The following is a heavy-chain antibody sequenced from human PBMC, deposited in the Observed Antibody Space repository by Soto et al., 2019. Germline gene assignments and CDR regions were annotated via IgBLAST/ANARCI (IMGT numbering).Heavy chain of an antibody. CDR1: GGYITSNG. D-gene: IGHD3-9*01. Sequence: SETLSLTCAVSGGYITSNGWSWVRQPPGKGLEWIGEIYHNGRFNYNPSLRSRLTISIDKSKNQLSLKLTSVTAADTAVHYCGRNDWYRFDPWGPGTLVTVSS. CDR2: IYHNGRF. J-gene: IGHJ5*02. V-gene: IGHV4-4*02. CDR3: GRNDWYRFDP.